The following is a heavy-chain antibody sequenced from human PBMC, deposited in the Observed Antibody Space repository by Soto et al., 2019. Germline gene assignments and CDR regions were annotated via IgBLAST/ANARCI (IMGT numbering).Heavy chain of an antibody. CDR1: GFTFSSYG. D-gene: IGHD1-1*01. CDR3: ARDRSGTTPLTSSPPTYYYYYMDV. J-gene: IGHJ6*03. CDR2: IWYDGSNK. V-gene: IGHV3-33*01. Sequence: GGSLRLSCAASGFTFSSYGMHWVRQAPGKGLEWVAVIWYDGSNKYYADSVKGRFTISRDNSKNTLYLQMNSLRAEDTAVYYCARDRSGTTPLTSSPPTYYYYYMDVWGKGTTVTVSS.